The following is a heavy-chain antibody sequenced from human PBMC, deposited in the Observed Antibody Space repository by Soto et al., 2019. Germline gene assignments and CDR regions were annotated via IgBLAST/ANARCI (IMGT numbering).Heavy chain of an antibody. CDR1: GYTFTVYY. CDR2: INPNSGGT. D-gene: IGHD2-8*01. J-gene: IGHJ4*02. Sequence: ASVKVSCKASGYTFTVYYMHCVLQAPGQWLEWMGWINPNSGGTNYAQKFQGRVTMTRDTSISTAYMELSRLRSDDTAVYYCARDCTNGVCYRLDYWGQGTLVTVSS. CDR3: ARDCTNGVCYRLDY. V-gene: IGHV1-2*02.